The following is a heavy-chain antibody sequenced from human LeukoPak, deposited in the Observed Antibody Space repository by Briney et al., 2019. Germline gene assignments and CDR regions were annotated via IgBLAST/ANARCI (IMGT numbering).Heavy chain of an antibody. J-gene: IGHJ4*02. CDR1: GGSISSSSYY. CDR3: ARGGSVAGPFDFDY. D-gene: IGHD6-19*01. V-gene: IGHV4-39*07. CDR2: IYYSGST. Sequence: SETLSLTCTVSGGSISSSSYYWGWIRQPPGRGLEWIGSIYYSGSTYYNPSLKSRVTISVDTSKNQFSLKLSSVTAADTAVYYCARGGSVAGPFDFDYWGQGTLVTVSS.